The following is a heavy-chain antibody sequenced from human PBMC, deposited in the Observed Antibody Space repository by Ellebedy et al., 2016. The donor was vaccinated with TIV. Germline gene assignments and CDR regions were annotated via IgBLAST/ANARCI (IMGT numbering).Heavy chain of an antibody. D-gene: IGHD1-26*01. CDR2: MNPDSGNA. CDR1: GYTFNTYG. Sequence: AASVKVSCKASGYTFNTYGITWVRQATGQGLEWMGWMNPDSGNAGYAQKFQGRVTMTRNTSISTAYMELSSLRSEDTAVYYCARGRRGARGDYWGQGTLVIVSS. V-gene: IGHV1-8*02. J-gene: IGHJ4*02. CDR3: ARGRRGARGDY.